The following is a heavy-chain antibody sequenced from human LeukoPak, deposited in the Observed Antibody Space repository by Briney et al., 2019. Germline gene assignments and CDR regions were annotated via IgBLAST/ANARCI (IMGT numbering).Heavy chain of an antibody. J-gene: IGHJ4*02. Sequence: TGGSLRLSCAASGFTFSNYAMSWVRQAPGKGLEWVSTISSSGGSTYYADSVRGRFTISRDNSKNTLYLQMNSLRAEDTAVYYCAKGSSWYGGYFDYWGQGTLVTVSS. CDR1: GFTFSNYA. V-gene: IGHV3-23*01. CDR2: ISSSGGST. D-gene: IGHD6-13*01. CDR3: AKGSSWYGGYFDY.